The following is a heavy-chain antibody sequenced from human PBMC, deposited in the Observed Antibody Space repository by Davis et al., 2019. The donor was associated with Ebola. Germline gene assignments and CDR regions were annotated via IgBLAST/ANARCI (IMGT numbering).Heavy chain of an antibody. D-gene: IGHD2-21*01. CDR1: GFSLINHG. CDR3: ARGGFHCGGDCAHRFDP. CDR2: ISVGGGPT. V-gene: IGHV3-23*01. J-gene: IGHJ5*02. Sequence: PGGSLRLSCVVSGFSLINHGVSWVRQAPGKGLEWVSHISVGGGPTYGDSVRGRFTISRDISKNTLYLQMNSLRVEDTAVYYCARGGFHCGGDCAHRFDPWGQGTPVTVSS.